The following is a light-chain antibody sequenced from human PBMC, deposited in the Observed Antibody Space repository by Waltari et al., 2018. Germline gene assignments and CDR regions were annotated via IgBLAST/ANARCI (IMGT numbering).Light chain of an antibody. CDR3: AVWDDALSGAV. CDR1: RSNIGNHY. J-gene: IGLJ3*02. Sequence: QSVVTQSPSASGTPGQRVTISCSGRRSNIGNHYVSWYQQLPGTAPKLFIHGNNQRPSGVPDRFSGSKSGNSASLAISDLRSEDEADYYCAVWDDALSGAVFGGGTKLTVL. V-gene: IGLV1-47*01. CDR2: GNN.